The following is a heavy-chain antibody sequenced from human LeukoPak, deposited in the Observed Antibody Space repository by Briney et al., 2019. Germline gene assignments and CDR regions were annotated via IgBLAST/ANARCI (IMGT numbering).Heavy chain of an antibody. CDR1: GGSISSGDYY. Sequence: SQTLSLTCTVSGGSISSGDYYWSWIRQPPGKVLERIGYIYYSGSTYYNPSLKSRVTISVDTSKNQFSLKLSSVTAADTAVYYCARDNGSGWFKTFDYWGQGTLVTVSS. CDR2: IYYSGST. D-gene: IGHD6-19*01. CDR3: ARDNGSGWFKTFDY. J-gene: IGHJ4*02. V-gene: IGHV4-30-4*01.